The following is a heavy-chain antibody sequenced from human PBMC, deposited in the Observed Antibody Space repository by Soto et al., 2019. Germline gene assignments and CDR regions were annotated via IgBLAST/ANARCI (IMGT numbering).Heavy chain of an antibody. CDR1: GYTFTAYA. CDR3: TRSAISPYGGLIGPFDY. Sequence: QVQLAHSGAEERKPGASVKVSCEATGYTFTAYAMHWVRQAPGQRLEWMGWINPANGNTKYSQKFQGRLTITSDTSAKTVYMELSSLTSEDTAMYYCTRSAISPYGGLIGPFDYWGQGNLVTVSS. CDR2: INPANGNT. J-gene: IGHJ4*02. V-gene: IGHV1-3*05. D-gene: IGHD3-16*02.